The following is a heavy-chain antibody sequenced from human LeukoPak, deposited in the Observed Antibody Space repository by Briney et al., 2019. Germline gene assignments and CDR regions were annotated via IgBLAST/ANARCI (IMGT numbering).Heavy chain of an antibody. D-gene: IGHD2-15*01. CDR2: INHSGSP. CDR3: ARGIVVVVTAIFDY. CDR1: GGSFSGYY. J-gene: IGHJ4*02. V-gene: IGHV4-34*01. Sequence: SETLSLTSAVYGGSFSGYYWSWIRQPPGKGLEWNGEINHSGSPNYNPSLKSRVTISVDTSKNQFSLKLSSVTAADTAVYYCARGIVVVVTAIFDYWGQGTLVTVSS.